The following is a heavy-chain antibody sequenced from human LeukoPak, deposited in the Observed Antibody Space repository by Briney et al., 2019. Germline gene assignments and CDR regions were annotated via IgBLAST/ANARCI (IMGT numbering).Heavy chain of an antibody. Sequence: PGGSLRLSCAASGFXFSSYSMHWVRQAPGKGLEWVSYISSSSDTIYYADSVKGRFTISRDNAKNSLYLQMNSLRDEDTAVYYCARAMVRGIIPWGQGSLVTVSS. CDR1: GFXFSSYS. J-gene: IGHJ5*02. D-gene: IGHD3-10*01. V-gene: IGHV3-48*02. CDR3: ARAMVRGIIP. CDR2: ISSSSDTI.